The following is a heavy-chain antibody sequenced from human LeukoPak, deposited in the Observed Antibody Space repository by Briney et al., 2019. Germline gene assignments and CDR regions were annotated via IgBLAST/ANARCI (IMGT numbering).Heavy chain of an antibody. Sequence: ASVNVSCKASGYTFTGYYMHWVRQAPGQGLEWMGWINPNSGGTNYAQKFQGRVTMTRDTSISTAYMELSRLRSDDTAVYYCASPYYDSSGYYEWGQGTLVTVSS. J-gene: IGHJ4*02. CDR1: GYTFTGYY. D-gene: IGHD3-22*01. CDR2: INPNSGGT. V-gene: IGHV1-2*02. CDR3: ASPYYDSSGYYE.